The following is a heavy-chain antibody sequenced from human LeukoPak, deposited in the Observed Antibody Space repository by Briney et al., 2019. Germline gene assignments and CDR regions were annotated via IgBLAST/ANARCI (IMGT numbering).Heavy chain of an antibody. CDR3: AKDGTYYYDSSGYYMDV. Sequence: PGGTLRLSCAASGFTFSSYGMAWVRQAPGKGLEWVSVISGSGGSTNYADSVKGRFTISRDNSKDSLYLQMNSLRTEDTALYYCAKDGTYYYDSSGYYMDVWGKGTTVTVSS. CDR2: ISGSGGST. J-gene: IGHJ6*03. D-gene: IGHD3-22*01. V-gene: IGHV3-23*01. CDR1: GFTFSSYG.